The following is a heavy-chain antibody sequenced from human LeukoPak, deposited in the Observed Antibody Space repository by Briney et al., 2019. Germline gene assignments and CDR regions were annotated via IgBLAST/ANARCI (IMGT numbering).Heavy chain of an antibody. CDR2: ISSDGGTM. CDR3: ARDRDWAFDY. CDR1: GFTFTTYT. Sequence: GGSLRLSCAASGFTFTTYTMNWVRQAPGKGLEWLSFISSDGGTMSYADSVKGRFTMSRDNVKNSVYLQVNGLRDEDTAVYYCARDRDWAFDYWGQGTLVTVSS. V-gene: IGHV3-48*02. D-gene: IGHD3-9*01. J-gene: IGHJ4*02.